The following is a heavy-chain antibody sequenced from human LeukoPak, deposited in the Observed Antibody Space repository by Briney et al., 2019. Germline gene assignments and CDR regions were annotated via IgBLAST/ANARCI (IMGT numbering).Heavy chain of an antibody. Sequence: GASVKVSCKASGYTFTNYAMNWVRQAPGQGLEWMGWINTDTGNPTYAQGFTGRLVFSLDTSASTAYLQISSLKAEDTAIYYCARTLFGDQYQLLQNWFDPWGRGTLVTVSS. CDR3: ARTLFGDQYQLLQNWFDP. V-gene: IGHV7-4-1*02. CDR1: GYTFTNYA. CDR2: INTDTGNP. J-gene: IGHJ5*02. D-gene: IGHD2-2*01.